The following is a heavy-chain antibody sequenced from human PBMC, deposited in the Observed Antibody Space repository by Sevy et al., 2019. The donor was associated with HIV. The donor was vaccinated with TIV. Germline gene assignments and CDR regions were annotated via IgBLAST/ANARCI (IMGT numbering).Heavy chain of an antibody. CDR3: AKGPTSRDYYDGSGSYSLDD. Sequence: GGSLRLSCEASGFTFSSYVMHWVRQAPGKGLEWVAVISYDGRNKYYADSVKGRFTIPRDNSKNTPDLQMNSLRAEDTAVYFCAKGPTSRDYYDGSGSYSLDDWGQGTLVTVSS. J-gene: IGHJ4*02. D-gene: IGHD3-10*01. V-gene: IGHV3-30*18. CDR1: GFTFSSYV. CDR2: ISYDGRNK.